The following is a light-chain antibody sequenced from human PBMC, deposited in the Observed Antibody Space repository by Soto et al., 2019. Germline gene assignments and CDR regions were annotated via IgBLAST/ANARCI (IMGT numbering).Light chain of an antibody. V-gene: IGLV1-47*01. CDR2: RDN. CDR3: TAWDDSLRGRV. Sequence: QSMLTQPPSASGAPGQRVTISCSGSSSNVGINYVYWYQQLPGTAPKLLIYRDNQRPSGVPDRFSGSKSGTSASLAISGLRSEDEADYYCTAWDDSLRGRVFGGGTKLTVL. CDR1: SSNVGINY. J-gene: IGLJ2*01.